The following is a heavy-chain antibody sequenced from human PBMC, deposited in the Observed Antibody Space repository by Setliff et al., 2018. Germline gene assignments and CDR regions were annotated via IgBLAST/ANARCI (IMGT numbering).Heavy chain of an antibody. CDR1: GYSISSGYY. J-gene: IGHJ3*02. CDR2: INHSGST. D-gene: IGHD3-22*01. Sequence: ETLSLTCAVSGYSISSGYYWGWIRQPPGKGLEWIGSINHSGSTNHNPSLKSRVTISVDTSKNQFSLNLSSVTAADTAMYYCARDYYDSRGSYAFDIWGQGTVVTVSS. CDR3: ARDYYDSRGSYAFDI. V-gene: IGHV4-38-2*02.